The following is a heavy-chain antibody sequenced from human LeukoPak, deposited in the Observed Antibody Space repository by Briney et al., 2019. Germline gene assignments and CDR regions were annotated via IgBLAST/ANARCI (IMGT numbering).Heavy chain of an antibody. CDR1: GFTFSTYA. CDR2: IGGGGPTT. V-gene: IGHV3-23*01. J-gene: IGHJ4*02. Sequence: GGSLRLSCAASGFTFSTYAMNWVRQAPARGLEWVSTIGGGGPTTDYADSVKDRFTISRDNSKNTLYLQMNSLRAEDTAVYFCARGFLGGTDQYFDSWGQGTLVTVSS. CDR3: ARGFLGGTDQYFDS. D-gene: IGHD6-19*01.